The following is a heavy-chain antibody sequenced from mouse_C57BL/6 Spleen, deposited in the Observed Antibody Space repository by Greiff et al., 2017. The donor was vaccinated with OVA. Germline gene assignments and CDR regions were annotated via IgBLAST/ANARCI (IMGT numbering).Heavy chain of an antibody. CDR2: IDPSDSYT. V-gene: IGHV1-50*01. CDR3: ARSTAQATLAWFAY. J-gene: IGHJ3*01. D-gene: IGHD3-2*02. Sequence: QVQLQQPGAELVKPGASVKLSCKASGYTFTSYWMQWVKQRPGQGLEWIGEIDPSDSYTNYNQKFKGKATLTVDTSSSTAYMQLSSRTSEDSAVYYCARSTAQATLAWFAYWGQGTLVTVSA. CDR1: GYTFTSYW.